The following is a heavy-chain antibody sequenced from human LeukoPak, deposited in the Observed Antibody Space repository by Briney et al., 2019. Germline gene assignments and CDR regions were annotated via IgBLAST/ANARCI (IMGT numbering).Heavy chain of an antibody. J-gene: IGHJ4*02. Sequence: GASVKVSCKASGYTFTSYGISWVRQAPGQGLEWMGIINPSGGSTSYAQKFQGRVTMTRDTSTSTVYMELSSLRSEDTAVYYCARDRRLDGIAVAGRFDYWGQGTLVTVSS. CDR3: ARDRRLDGIAVAGRFDY. D-gene: IGHD6-19*01. CDR1: GYTFTSYG. CDR2: INPSGGST. V-gene: IGHV1-46*01.